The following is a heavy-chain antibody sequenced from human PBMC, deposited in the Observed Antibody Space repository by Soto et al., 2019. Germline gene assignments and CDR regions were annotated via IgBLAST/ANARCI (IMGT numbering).Heavy chain of an antibody. J-gene: IGHJ6*03. CDR2: ISAYNGNT. D-gene: IGHD6-13*01. CDR3: ARDKEGSSSWYPPYYHYYMYV. V-gene: IGHV1-18*01. Sequence: PGASVKVSCKASGYTFTSYGISWVRQAPGQGLEWMGWISAYNGNTNYAQKLQGRVTMTTDTSTSTAYMELRSLRSDDTAVYYCARDKEGSSSWYPPYYHYYMYVWGKGTTVTVSS. CDR1: GYTFTSYG.